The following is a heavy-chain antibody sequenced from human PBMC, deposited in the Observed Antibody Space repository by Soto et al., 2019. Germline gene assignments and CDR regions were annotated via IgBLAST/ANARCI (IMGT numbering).Heavy chain of an antibody. CDR1: GGTFSSYA. J-gene: IGHJ5*02. CDR2: IIPIFGTA. V-gene: IGHV1-69*01. Sequence: QVQLVQSGAEVKKPGSSVKVSCKASGGTFSSYAISWVRQAPGQGLEWMGGIIPIFGTANYAQKFQGRVTITADETTSTAYMELSSLSSEDTAVYYCARWLSYPDWFDPWGQGTLVTVSS. CDR3: ARWLSYPDWFDP. D-gene: IGHD5-12*01.